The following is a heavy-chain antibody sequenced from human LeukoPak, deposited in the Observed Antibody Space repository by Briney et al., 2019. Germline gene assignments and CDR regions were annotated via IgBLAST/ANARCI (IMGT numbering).Heavy chain of an antibody. Sequence: SETLSLTCAVYGGSFSGYYWSWIRQPPGKGLEWIGEINHSGSTNYNPSLKSRVTISVDTSKNQFSLKLSSVTAADTAVYYCASGITIFEGFDYWGQGTLVTVSS. D-gene: IGHD3-3*01. CDR1: GGSFSGYY. CDR3: ASGITIFEGFDY. CDR2: INHSGST. J-gene: IGHJ4*02. V-gene: IGHV4-34*01.